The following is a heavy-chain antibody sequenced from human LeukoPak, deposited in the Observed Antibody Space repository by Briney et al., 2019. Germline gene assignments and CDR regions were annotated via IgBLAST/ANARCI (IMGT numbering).Heavy chain of an antibody. Sequence: SETLSLTCTVSGGSISRNEYYWGWIRQPPGKGLEWIGSIYHSGSTYYNLSLKSRVTISVDTSKNQFSLKLSSVTAADTAVYYCARDPSGWYVHYFDYWGQGTLVTVSS. CDR1: GGSISRNEYY. D-gene: IGHD6-19*01. CDR3: ARDPSGWYVHYFDY. CDR2: IYHSGST. V-gene: IGHV4-39*07. J-gene: IGHJ4*02.